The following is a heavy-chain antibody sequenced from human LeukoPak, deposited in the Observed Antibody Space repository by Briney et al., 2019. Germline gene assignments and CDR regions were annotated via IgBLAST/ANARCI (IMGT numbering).Heavy chain of an antibody. CDR3: ARTRIAVADYYYYYGMDV. V-gene: IGHV1-46*01. CDR1: GYTFTSYY. J-gene: IGHJ6*02. Sequence: ASVKVSCKASGYTFTSYYMHWVRQAPGQGLEWMGIINPSGGSTSYAQKFQGRVTMTRDTSTSTVYVELSSLRSEDTAVYYCARTRIAVADYYYYYGMDVWGQGTTVIVSS. D-gene: IGHD6-19*01. CDR2: INPSGGST.